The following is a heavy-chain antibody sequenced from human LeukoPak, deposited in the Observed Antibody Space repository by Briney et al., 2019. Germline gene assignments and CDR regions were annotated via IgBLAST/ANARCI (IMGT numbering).Heavy chain of an antibody. J-gene: IGHJ4*02. Sequence: GGSLRLSCAASGFTFSSYSMNWVRQAPGKGLEWVSYISSSSSTIYYADSVKGRFTISRDNAKNSLYLQMNSLRAEDTAVYYCAKDRVDEYYSYGSDYWGQGTLVTVSS. CDR1: GFTFSSYS. D-gene: IGHD5-18*01. V-gene: IGHV3-48*01. CDR2: ISSSSSTI. CDR3: AKDRVDEYYSYGSDY.